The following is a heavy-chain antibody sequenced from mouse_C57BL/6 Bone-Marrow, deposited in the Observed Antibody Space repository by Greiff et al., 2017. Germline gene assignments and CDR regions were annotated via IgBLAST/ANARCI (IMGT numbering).Heavy chain of an antibody. CDR3: ARHVLRGYFDV. V-gene: IGHV5-6*01. D-gene: IGHD3-3*01. CDR2: ISSGGSYT. CDR1: GFTFSSYG. J-gene: IGHJ1*03. Sequence: EVKVVESGGDLVKPGGSLKLSCAASGFTFSSYGMSWVRQTPDKRLEWVATISSGGSYTYYPDSVKGRFTISRDNAKNTLYLQMSSLKSEDTAMYYCARHVLRGYFDVWGTGTTVTVSS.